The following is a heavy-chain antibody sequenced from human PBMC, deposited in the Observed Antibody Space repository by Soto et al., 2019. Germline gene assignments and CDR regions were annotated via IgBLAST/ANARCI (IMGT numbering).Heavy chain of an antibody. J-gene: IGHJ2*01. CDR2: IYWDDDK. CDR1: GFSLSTSGVG. CDR3: ALVGDTAMVTVYFDL. Sequence: QITLKESGPSLVKPPQTLTLACTFSGFSLSTSGVGVGWIRQPPGKALEWLALIYWDDDKRYSPSLKSRLTGTKDTSKVQVDRTMTNMDPVDTATDDCALVGDTAMVTVYFDLGGRGTLVTVSS. V-gene: IGHV2-5*02. D-gene: IGHD5-18*01.